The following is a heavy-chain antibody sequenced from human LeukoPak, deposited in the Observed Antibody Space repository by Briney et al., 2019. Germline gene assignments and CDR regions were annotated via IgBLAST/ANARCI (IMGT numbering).Heavy chain of an antibody. V-gene: IGHV3-21*01. CDR2: ISSSSSYI. CDR3: ARAMATPGYYYYYYMDV. D-gene: IGHD2-15*01. Sequence: GGSLRLSCAASGFTFNSYSMNWVRQAPGKGLEWVSSISSSSSYIYYADSVKGRFTISRDNAKNSLYLQMNSLRAEDTAVYYCARAMATPGYYYYYYMDVWGKGPRSPSP. J-gene: IGHJ6*03. CDR1: GFTFNSYS.